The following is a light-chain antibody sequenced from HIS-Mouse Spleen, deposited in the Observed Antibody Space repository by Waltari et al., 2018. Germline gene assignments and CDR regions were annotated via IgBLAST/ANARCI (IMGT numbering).Light chain of an antibody. J-gene: IGLJ3*02. Sequence: QSALTQPASVSGSPGQSITISCTGTSSDVGGYNYVSWYQQHPGKAPKLMIYEVSNRPSGFSNRFSGSKSGNTASLTISGLQAEDEAEYYCSSYTSSSTWVFGGGTKLTVL. CDR3: SSYTSSSTWV. CDR2: EVS. CDR1: SSDVGGYNY. V-gene: IGLV2-14*01.